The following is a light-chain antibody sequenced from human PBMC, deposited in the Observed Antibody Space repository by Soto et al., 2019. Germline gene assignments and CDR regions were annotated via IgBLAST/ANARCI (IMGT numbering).Light chain of an antibody. V-gene: IGKV3-20*01. Sequence: EIVLTQSPGTLSLYPGERATLSCRASQSVSSSYLAWYQQKPGQAPRLLIYGASSRATGIPDRFSGSGSGTDFSRTISRLEPEDFAVYYCQQYGSSPSGALTVGGGTKVEIK. CDR2: GAS. J-gene: IGKJ4*01. CDR3: QQYGSSPSGALT. CDR1: QSVSSSY.